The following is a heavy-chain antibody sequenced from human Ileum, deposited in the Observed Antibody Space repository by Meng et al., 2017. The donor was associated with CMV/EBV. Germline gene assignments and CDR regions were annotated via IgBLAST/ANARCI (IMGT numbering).Heavy chain of an antibody. CDR1: GFTLRSHW. V-gene: IGHV3-7*03. CDR2: IKDEGRET. D-gene: IGHD6-13*01. CDR3: AKTAAAGTGDY. J-gene: IGHJ4*02. Sequence: GESLKISCVGSGFTLRSHWMAWVRQAPGKGLEWVANIKDEGRETYYVDSVKGRFTISRDNSKNTLYLQMNSLRAEDTAVYYCAKTAAAGTGDYWGQGTLVTVSS.